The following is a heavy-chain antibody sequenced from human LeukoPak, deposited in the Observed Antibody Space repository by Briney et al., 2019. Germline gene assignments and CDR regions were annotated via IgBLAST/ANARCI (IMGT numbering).Heavy chain of an antibody. CDR1: GVSFSDYY. D-gene: IGHD1-20*01. J-gene: IGHJ5*02. Sequence: SETLSLTCAVYGVSFSDYYWSWIRQPPGKGLEWIGEINHSGSTDYNPSLKSRVTISIDKSKNHFSLKLTSVTAADTAIYYCARDSYNWNVDAFDPWGQGTLVTVSS. CDR3: ARDSYNWNVDAFDP. V-gene: IGHV4-34*01. CDR2: INHSGST.